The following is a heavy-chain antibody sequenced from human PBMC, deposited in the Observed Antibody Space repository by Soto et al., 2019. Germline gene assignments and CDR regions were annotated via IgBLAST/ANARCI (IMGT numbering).Heavy chain of an antibody. J-gene: IGHJ6*02. CDR3: AREGYGVLYGMDV. CDR1: GYTFTSYG. CDR2: ISAYNGNT. V-gene: IGHV1-18*01. D-gene: IGHD5-12*01. Sequence: ASVKVSCKASGYTFTSYGISWVRQAPGQGLEWMGWISAYNGNTNYAQKLQGRVTMTTDTSTSTAYMKLRSLRSDDTAVYYCAREGYGVLYGMDVWGQGTTVTVSS.